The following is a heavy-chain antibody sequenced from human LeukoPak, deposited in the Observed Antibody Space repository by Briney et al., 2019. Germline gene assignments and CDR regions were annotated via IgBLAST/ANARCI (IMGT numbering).Heavy chain of an antibody. CDR1: GGSISSSSYY. J-gene: IGHJ6*03. V-gene: IGHV4-39*01. CDR2: IYYSGST. CDR3: AGLGYSYGTAYYYYYMDV. Sequence: TSETLSLTCTVSGGSISSSSYYWGWIRQPPGKGLEWIGSIYYSGSTYYNPSLKSRVTISVDTSKNQFSLKLSSVTAADTAVYYCAGLGYSYGTAYYYYYMDVWGKGTTVTISS. D-gene: IGHD5-18*01.